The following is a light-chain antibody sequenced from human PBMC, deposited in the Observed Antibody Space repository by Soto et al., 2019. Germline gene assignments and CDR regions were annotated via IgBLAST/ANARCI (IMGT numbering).Light chain of an antibody. CDR3: VLYMGRGIWV. V-gene: IGLV8-61*01. J-gene: IGLJ3*02. CDR2: RTN. CDR1: SGSVSTNNY. Sequence: QTVVTQEPSFSVSPGGTVTLTCALSSGSVSTNNYPSWCQQTPGQAPRTLIFRTNTRSSGVPDRFPGSILGNKAALTITGAQADDESDYYCVLYMGRGIWVFGGGTQLTVL.